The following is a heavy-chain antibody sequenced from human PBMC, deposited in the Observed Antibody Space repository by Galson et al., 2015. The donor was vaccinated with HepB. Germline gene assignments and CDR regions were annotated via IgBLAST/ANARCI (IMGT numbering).Heavy chain of an antibody. CDR3: ARVPVSSDDYYYYGMDV. D-gene: IGHD6-6*01. J-gene: IGHJ6*02. Sequence: SVKVSCKASGYTFTSYDINWVRQATGQGLEWMGWMNPNSGNTGYAQKFQGRVTMTRNTSISTAYMELSSLRSADTAVYYCARVPVSSDDYYYYGMDVWGQGTTVTVSS. CDR2: MNPNSGNT. CDR1: GYTFTSYD. V-gene: IGHV1-8*01.